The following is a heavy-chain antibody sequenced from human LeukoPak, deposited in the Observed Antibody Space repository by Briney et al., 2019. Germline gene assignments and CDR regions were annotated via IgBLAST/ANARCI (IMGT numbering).Heavy chain of an antibody. CDR2: ISSSSSYI. D-gene: IGHD3-22*01. V-gene: IGHV3-21*01. CDR1: GFTFSSYS. J-gene: IGHJ4*02. CDR3: ARVRYYYDSSGPGPVDY. Sequence: PGGSLRLSCAASGFTFSSYSMNWVRQAPGKGLEWVSSISSSSSYIYYAGSVKGRFTISRDNAKNSLYLQMNSLRAEDTAVYYCARVRYYYDSSGPGPVDYWGQGTLVTVSS.